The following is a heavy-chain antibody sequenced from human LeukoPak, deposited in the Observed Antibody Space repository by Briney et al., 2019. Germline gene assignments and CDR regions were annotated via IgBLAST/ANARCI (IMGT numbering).Heavy chain of an antibody. J-gene: IGHJ6*02. CDR3: ARAPPYYYGMDV. Sequence: ASVKVSCKASGYTFTGYYMHWVRHAPGQGLEWMGWINPNSGDTNYAQKFQGRVTMTRDTSISTAYMELSRLRSDDTAVYYCARAPPYYYGMDVWGQGTTVTVSS. V-gene: IGHV1-2*02. CDR2: INPNSGDT. CDR1: GYTFTGYY.